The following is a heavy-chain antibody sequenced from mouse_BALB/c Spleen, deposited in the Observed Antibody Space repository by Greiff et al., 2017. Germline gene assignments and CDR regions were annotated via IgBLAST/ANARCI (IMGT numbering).Heavy chain of an antibody. CDR3: ASNEEGYAMDY. J-gene: IGHJ4*01. CDR1: GFTFSSYY. Sequence: EVKLMESGGGLVKLGGSLKLSCAASGFTFSSYYMSWVRQTPEKRLELVAAINSNGGSTYYPDTVKGRFTISRDNAKNTLYLQMSSLKSEDTALYYCASNEEGYAMDYWGQGTSVTVSS. V-gene: IGHV5-6-2*01. CDR2: INSNGGST.